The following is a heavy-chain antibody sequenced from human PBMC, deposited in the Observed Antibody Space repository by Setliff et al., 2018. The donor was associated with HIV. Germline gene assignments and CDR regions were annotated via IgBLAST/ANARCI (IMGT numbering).Heavy chain of an antibody. D-gene: IGHD6-25*01. J-gene: IGHJ4*02. CDR1: GFTLSNTY. V-gene: IGHV3-66*02. CDR3: ARVLQYNSALDN. CDR2: LYGSGDS. Sequence: PGGSLRLSCAASGFTLSNTYMAWVRQAPGKRPEWVSTLYGSGDSYHADSVKGRFTLSRDTSKNTMYLQMNSLRREDTAVYYCARVLQYNSALDNWGLGTLVTVS.